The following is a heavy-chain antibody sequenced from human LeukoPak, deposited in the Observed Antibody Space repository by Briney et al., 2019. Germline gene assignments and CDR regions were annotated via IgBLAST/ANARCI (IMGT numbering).Heavy chain of an antibody. CDR2: ISGSGDTT. D-gene: IGHD1-14*01. V-gene: IGHV3-23*01. J-gene: IGHJ4*02. Sequence: GGSLRLSCAASGFTFSDYYMSWVRQAPGKGLEWVSGISGSGDTTYYADSVKGRFTISRDNSENTLYLQMNSLRVEDTAVYYCAKGHSAHGTGFDCWGQGTLVAVSS. CDR1: GFTFSDYY. CDR3: AKGHSAHGTGFDC.